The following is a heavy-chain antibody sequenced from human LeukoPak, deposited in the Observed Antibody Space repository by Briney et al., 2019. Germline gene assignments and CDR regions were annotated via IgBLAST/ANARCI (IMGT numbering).Heavy chain of an antibody. J-gene: IGHJ4*02. CDR1: GGSISSSSYY. V-gene: IGHV4-61*02. D-gene: IGHD2-15*01. CDR3: ARGGGGFNN. CDR2: MHTSGTT. Sequence: PSETLSLTCTVSGGSISSSSYYWSWIRQPAGKGLEWIGRMHTSGTTNYNPALKSRVTISEDTSKNQFSLNLTSVTAADTAVYYCARGGGGFNNWGQGTLVTVSS.